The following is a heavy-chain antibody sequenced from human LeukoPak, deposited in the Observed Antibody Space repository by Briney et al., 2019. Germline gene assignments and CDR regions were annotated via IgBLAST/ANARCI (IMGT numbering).Heavy chain of an antibody. CDR3: ARHSSGYFRLDY. Sequence: GGSLRLSCAAFGFTFSDYYMSWIRQAPGKGLEWVSYISSSGDSIYYADSVKGRFTISRDNAKNSLYLQMNSLRAEDTAVYYCARHSSGYFRLDYWGQGTLVTVSS. CDR1: GFTFSDYY. D-gene: IGHD3-22*01. CDR2: ISSSGDSI. J-gene: IGHJ4*02. V-gene: IGHV3-11*01.